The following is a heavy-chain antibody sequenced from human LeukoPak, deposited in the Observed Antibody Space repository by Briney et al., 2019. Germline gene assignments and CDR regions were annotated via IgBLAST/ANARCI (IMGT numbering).Heavy chain of an antibody. J-gene: IGHJ6*03. CDR3: VRVPTTVDNYYMDV. D-gene: IGHD4-11*01. CDR2: FYTGGST. Sequence: SETLSLTCTVSGGSIGSGAYYWTWLRQPAGKGLEWIGRFYTGGSTNYNPSLRSRVSISLDMSKNQFSLKMSSVTAADTAVYYCVRVPTTVDNYYMDVWGKGTTVTVSS. CDR1: GGSIGSGAYY. V-gene: IGHV4-61*02.